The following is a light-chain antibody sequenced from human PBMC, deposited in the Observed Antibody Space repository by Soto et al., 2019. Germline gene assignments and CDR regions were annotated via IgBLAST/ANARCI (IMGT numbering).Light chain of an antibody. Sequence: QAVVTQEPSLTVSPGGTVTLTCGSSTEDVTSSHYTYWFQQRPGQAPRTLIYDTFNRHSWTPARFSGSLLGGKAALTLSGAQPEDEAEYYCLLSYSAALWVFGGGTKVTVL. J-gene: IGLJ3*02. CDR1: TEDVTSSHY. CDR3: LLSYSAALWV. CDR2: DTF. V-gene: IGLV7-46*01.